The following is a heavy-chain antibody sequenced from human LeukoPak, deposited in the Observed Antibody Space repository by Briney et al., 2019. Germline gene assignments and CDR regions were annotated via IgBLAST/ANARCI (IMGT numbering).Heavy chain of an antibody. CDR2: ISGSGVLT. CDR1: GFTFSNYA. Sequence: PGGSLRLSCVASGFTFSNYAMSWVRQAPGKGLEWVSAISGSGVLTFYADSVKGRFTISRDNSKNTLYLQMNSLRAEDTAVYYCVRNPSGEGDYWGQGTLVTVSS. CDR3: VRNPSGEGDY. D-gene: IGHD1-26*01. V-gene: IGHV3-23*01. J-gene: IGHJ4*02.